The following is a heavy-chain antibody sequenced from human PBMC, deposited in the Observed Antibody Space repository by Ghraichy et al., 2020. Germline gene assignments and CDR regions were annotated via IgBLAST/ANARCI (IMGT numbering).Heavy chain of an antibody. CDR2: IYTSTST. D-gene: IGHD1-26*01. J-gene: IGHJ2*01. CDR1: GGSINSYY. Sequence: SETLSLTCTVSGGSINSYYWSWIRQPAGKGLEWIGRIYTSTSTNYNHSLTSRVTMSLDTSNNQFSLKLGSVTAAATAVYYCARESHSVNYSWYFDLWGRGTLVTVSS. CDR3: ARESHSVNYSWYFDL. V-gene: IGHV4-4*07.